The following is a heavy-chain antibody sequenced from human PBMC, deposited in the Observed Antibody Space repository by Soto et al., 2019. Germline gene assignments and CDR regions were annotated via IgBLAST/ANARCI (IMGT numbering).Heavy chain of an antibody. D-gene: IGHD3-9*01. CDR2: ISYDGSNK. CDR3: ARDSLTYYDILTGWLDV. V-gene: IGHV3-30-3*01. CDR1: GFTFSSYA. Sequence: GGSLRLSCAASGFTFSSYAMHWVRQAPGKGLEWVAVISYDGSNKYYADSVKGRFTISRDNSKNTLYLQMNSLRAEDTAVYYCARDSLTYYDILTGWLDVWGQGXTVTVSS. J-gene: IGHJ6*02.